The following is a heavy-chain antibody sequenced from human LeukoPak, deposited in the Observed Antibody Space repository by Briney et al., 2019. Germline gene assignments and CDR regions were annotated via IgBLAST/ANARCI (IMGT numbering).Heavy chain of an antibody. D-gene: IGHD6-19*01. J-gene: IGHJ4*02. Sequence: GGSLRLSCAASGFTFSSYSMNWVRQAPGKGLEWVSSISSSIYISYADSVKGRFTISRDNAKNTLYLQMNSLRADDTAVYYCAKEKTGGWPFDYWGQGTLVTVSS. CDR1: GFTFSSYS. V-gene: IGHV3-21*04. CDR2: ISSSIYI. CDR3: AKEKTGGWPFDY.